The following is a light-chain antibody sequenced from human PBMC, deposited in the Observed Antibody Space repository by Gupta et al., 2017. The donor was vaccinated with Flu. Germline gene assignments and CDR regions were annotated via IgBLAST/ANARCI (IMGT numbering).Light chain of an antibody. CDR2: GAS. CDR3: QHYSSSSTMYT. V-gene: IGKV3-20*01. Sequence: DIVLTQSPDTLSLSPGERATLSCRASQSVTSSYLAWYQQKPGQAPRLLIYGASNRATGIPDRFSGSGSGTDFTLNISRLEPEDFAVYYCQHYSSSSTMYTFGQGTKLEIK. CDR1: QSVTSSY. J-gene: IGKJ2*01.